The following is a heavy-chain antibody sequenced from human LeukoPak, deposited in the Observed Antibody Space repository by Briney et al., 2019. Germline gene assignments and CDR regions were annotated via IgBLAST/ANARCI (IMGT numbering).Heavy chain of an antibody. Sequence: GASVNVSCKASGYTFTGYYMHWVRQAPGQGLEWMGWINPNSGGTNYAQKFQGRVTMTRDTSISTAYMELSRLRSDDTAVYYCARDLEGIVVPWGQGTLVTVSS. CDR1: GYTFTGYY. V-gene: IGHV1-2*02. D-gene: IGHD2-15*01. CDR3: ARDLEGIVVP. CDR2: INPNSGGT. J-gene: IGHJ4*02.